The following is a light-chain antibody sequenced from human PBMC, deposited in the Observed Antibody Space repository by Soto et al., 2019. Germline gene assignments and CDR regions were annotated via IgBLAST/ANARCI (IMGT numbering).Light chain of an antibody. CDR1: SSDVGAYDY. CDR2: EVS. Sequence: QSVLTQPASVSGSPGQSITISCTGTSSDVGAYDYVSWYQQHPDKAPKLMIYEVSNRPSGVSNRFSGSKSVNTATLTISGLQADDDAYYYCSSYTSSSTRVFGTGTKVTVL. CDR3: SSYTSSSTRV. V-gene: IGLV2-14*03. J-gene: IGLJ1*01.